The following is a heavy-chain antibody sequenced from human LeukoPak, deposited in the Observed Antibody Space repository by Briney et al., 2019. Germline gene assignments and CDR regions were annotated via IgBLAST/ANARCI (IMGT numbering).Heavy chain of an antibody. CDR1: GGSISSYY. D-gene: IGHD3-3*01. CDR2: SYNSGST. J-gene: IGHJ4*02. Sequence: SETLSLTCTVSGGSISSYYWSWIRRPPGKGLEWIGYSYNSGSTTPHPSLKSRVTISVDTSKNQFSLRLRSVTAADTAVYYCARHGGSGSFDYWGQGTLVTVSS. V-gene: IGHV4-59*08. CDR3: ARHGGSGSFDY.